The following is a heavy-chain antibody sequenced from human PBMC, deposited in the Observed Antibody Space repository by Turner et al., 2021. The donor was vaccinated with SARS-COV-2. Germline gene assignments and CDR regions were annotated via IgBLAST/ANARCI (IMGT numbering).Heavy chain of an antibody. CDR1: GYTSPGYY. D-gene: IGHD5-18*01. V-gene: IGHV1-2*04. CDR2: INPNSGGT. CDR3: AREDRGYSYGYGRFDP. J-gene: IGHJ5*02. Sequence: QVQLVQSGAEVKTPGAAVKVSCKASGYTSPGYYMHWVRQAPGQGLEWMGWINPNSGGTNYAQKFQGWVTMTRDTSISTAYMELSRLRSDDTAVYYCAREDRGYSYGYGRFDPWGQGTLVTVSS.